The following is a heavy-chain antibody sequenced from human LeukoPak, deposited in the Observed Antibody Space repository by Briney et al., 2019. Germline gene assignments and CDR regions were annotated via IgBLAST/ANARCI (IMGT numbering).Heavy chain of an antibody. CDR2: IVVGSGNT. CDR3: AASTPDFWSGYRYYYYGMDV. CDR1: GFTFTSSA. V-gene: IGHV1-58*02. D-gene: IGHD3-3*01. J-gene: IGHJ6*02. Sequence: ASVKVSCKASGFTFTSSAMQWVRQARGQRLEWIGWIVVGSGNTNYAQKFQERVTITRDMSTSTAYMELSSLRSEDTAVYYCAASTPDFWSGYRYYYYGMDVWGQGTTVTVS.